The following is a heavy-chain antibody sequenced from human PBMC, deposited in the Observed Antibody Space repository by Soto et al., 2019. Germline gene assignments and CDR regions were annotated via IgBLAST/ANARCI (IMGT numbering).Heavy chain of an antibody. J-gene: IGHJ5*02. V-gene: IGHV1-18*01. CDR2: ISPYNGNT. CDR1: GYTFTSFG. CDR3: ARGGLGYCSGGSCPQNWFDP. Sequence: ASVKVSCKASGYTFTSFGITWVRQAPGQGLEWMGWISPYNGNTNYVQKFQGRVTMTTDTSTSTAYMELRSLRSDDTAVYYCARGGLGYCSGGSCPQNWFDPWGQGTLVTVSS. D-gene: IGHD2-15*01.